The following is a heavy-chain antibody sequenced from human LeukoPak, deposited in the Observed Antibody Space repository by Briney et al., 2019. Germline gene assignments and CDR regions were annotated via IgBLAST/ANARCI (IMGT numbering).Heavy chain of an antibody. D-gene: IGHD2-2*02. CDR1: GFTFSSYG. CDR2: ISYDGSNK. CDR3: ARRAGDCSSTSCYTGGYYFDY. V-gene: IGHV3-30-3*01. Sequence: GGSLRLSCAASGFTFSSYGMHWVRQAPGKGLEWVAVISYDGSNKYYADSVKGRFTISRDNSKNTLYLQMTSLRAEDTAVYYCARRAGDCSSTSCYTGGYYFDYWGQGTLVTVSS. J-gene: IGHJ4*02.